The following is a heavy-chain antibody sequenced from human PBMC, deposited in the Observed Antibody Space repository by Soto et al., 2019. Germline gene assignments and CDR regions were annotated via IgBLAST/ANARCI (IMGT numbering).Heavy chain of an antibody. D-gene: IGHD2-8*01. CDR2: ISGSGDEI. J-gene: IGHJ4*02. V-gene: IGHV3-23*01. CDR1: GFIFRNQA. CDR3: ARRGTYQWGHFDY. Sequence: EVQLLESGGGLVQPGGSMRLSCAASGFIFRNQAMGWVRQGRGKGLEFVSCISGSGDEIFFLDSVKGRFAISRDNSENTLFLQMSSLRAEDTAVYYCARRGTYQWGHFDYWGQGVQVTVSS.